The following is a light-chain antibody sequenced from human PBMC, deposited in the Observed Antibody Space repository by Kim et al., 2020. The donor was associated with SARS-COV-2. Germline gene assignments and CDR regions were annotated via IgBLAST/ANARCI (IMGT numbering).Light chain of an antibody. CDR1: QSVSSY. CDR3: QQRYSGWT. Sequence: SVGQGERATPSCRASQSVSSYLAWYQQKRGQAPRLLIYGASNRATGIPARFSGSGSGTDFTLTISSLEPEDFAVYYCQQRYSGWTFGQGTKVDIK. CDR2: GAS. V-gene: IGKV3-11*01. J-gene: IGKJ1*01.